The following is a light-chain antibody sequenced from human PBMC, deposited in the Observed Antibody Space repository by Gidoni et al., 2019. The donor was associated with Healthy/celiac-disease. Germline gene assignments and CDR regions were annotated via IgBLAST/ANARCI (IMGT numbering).Light chain of an antibody. V-gene: IGLV1-40*01. CDR3: QSYDSSLSGYV. J-gene: IGLJ1*01. Sequence: QSVLTQPPSVSGAPGQRVTISCTGSSSNIGAGYAVNWYPQLQGTAPKLLIYGNSNRPSVVPDRFSGSKSGTSASLAITGLQAEDEADYYCQSYDSSLSGYVFGTGTKVTVL. CDR2: GNS. CDR1: SSNIGAGYA.